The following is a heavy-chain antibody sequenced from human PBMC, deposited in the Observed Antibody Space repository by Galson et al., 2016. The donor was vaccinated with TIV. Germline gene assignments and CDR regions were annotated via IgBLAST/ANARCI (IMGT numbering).Heavy chain of an antibody. Sequence: CKASGGTLSNDPITWVRQAPGQGLEWMGGIIPMAGISDNSQKFQGRVSITADVSTNTVYMELSSLRSEDTAVFYCARLTPCGGDCYYFDRWGQGTLVTVFS. J-gene: IGHJ4*02. CDR3: ARLTPCGGDCYYFDR. D-gene: IGHD2-21*02. CDR1: GGTLSNDP. CDR2: IIPMAGIS. V-gene: IGHV1-69*01.